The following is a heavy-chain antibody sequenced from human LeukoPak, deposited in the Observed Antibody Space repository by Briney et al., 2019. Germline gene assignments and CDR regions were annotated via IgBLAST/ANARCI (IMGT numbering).Heavy chain of an antibody. CDR1: GFTFSNYA. J-gene: IGHJ4*02. CDR2: ISYDGSKK. Sequence: GGSLRLSCAASGFTFSNYAMHWVRQAPGKGLEWMTGISYDGSKKYSADSVTGRFTIPRDNSENTLYLQMNSLRVEDTAVYYCARGAGGSSSWSTIRYVDCWGQGTLVTVSS. CDR3: ARGAGGSSSWSTIRYVDC. V-gene: IGHV3-30-3*01. D-gene: IGHD6-13*01.